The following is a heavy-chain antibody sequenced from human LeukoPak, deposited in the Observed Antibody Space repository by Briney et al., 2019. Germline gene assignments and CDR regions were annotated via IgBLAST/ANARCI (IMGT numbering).Heavy chain of an antibody. D-gene: IGHD3-10*01. J-gene: IGHJ4*02. Sequence: SVKVSCKASGGTFSSYAISWVRQAPGQGLEWMGGIIPIFGTANYAQKFQGGVTITADESTSTAYMELSSLRSENTAVYYCARDSGRTYYFDYWGQGTLVTVSS. CDR2: IIPIFGTA. CDR1: GGTFSSYA. CDR3: ARDSGRTYYFDY. V-gene: IGHV1-69*13.